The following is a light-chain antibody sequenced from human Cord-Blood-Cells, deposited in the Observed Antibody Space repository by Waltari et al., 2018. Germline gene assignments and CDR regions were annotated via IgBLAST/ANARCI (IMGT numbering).Light chain of an antibody. CDR1: SSDVGRYNL. J-gene: IGLJ3*02. Sequence: QSALTQPASVSGSPGPSITIPCTGTSSDVGRYNLLSWYQQHPGKAPKLMIYEGSKRPSGVSNRFSGSKSGNTASLTISGLQAEDEADYYCCSYAGSHWVFGGGTKLTVL. CDR3: CSYAGSHWV. CDR2: EGS. V-gene: IGLV2-23*01.